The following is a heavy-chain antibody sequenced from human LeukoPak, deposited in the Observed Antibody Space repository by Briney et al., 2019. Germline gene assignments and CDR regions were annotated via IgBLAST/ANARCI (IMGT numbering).Heavy chain of an antibody. D-gene: IGHD6-19*01. Sequence: ASVKVSCKASGYTFTGYYMHWVRQAPGQGLEWMGWINPNSGGTNYAQKFQGRVTITRNTSISTAYMELSSLRSEDTAVYYCARGLVAGTLRVTGYYYYMDVWGKGTTVTVSS. CDR1: GYTFTGYY. CDR3: ARGLVAGTLRVTGYYYYMDV. J-gene: IGHJ6*03. V-gene: IGHV1-2*02. CDR2: INPNSGGT.